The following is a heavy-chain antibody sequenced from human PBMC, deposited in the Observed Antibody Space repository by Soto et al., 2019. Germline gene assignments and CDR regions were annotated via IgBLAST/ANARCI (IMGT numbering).Heavy chain of an antibody. J-gene: IGHJ6*02. CDR1: GGTFSSYA. CDR2: IIPIFGTA. Sequence: SVKVSCKASGGTFSSYAIGWVRQAPGQGLEWMGGIIPIFGTANYAQKFQGRVTITADESTSTAYMELSSLRSEDTAVYYCASSSPGYYYYYGMDVWGQGTTVTVSS. CDR3: ASSSPGYYYYYGMDV. V-gene: IGHV1-69*13. D-gene: IGHD6-6*01.